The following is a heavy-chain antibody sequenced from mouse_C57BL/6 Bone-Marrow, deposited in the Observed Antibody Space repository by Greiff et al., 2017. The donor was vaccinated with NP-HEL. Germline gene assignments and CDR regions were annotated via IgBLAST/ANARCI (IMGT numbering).Heavy chain of an antibody. Sequence: QVQLQQSGAELVRPGASVTLSCKASGYTFTDYEMHWVKQTPVHGLEWIGAIDPETGGTAYNQKFKGKAILTADKSSSTAYMELRSLTSEDSAVYYCTRRDYYGSSGFDYWGQGTTLTVSS. CDR3: TRRDYYGSSGFDY. CDR2: IDPETGGT. J-gene: IGHJ2*01. V-gene: IGHV1-15*01. CDR1: GYTFTDYE. D-gene: IGHD1-1*01.